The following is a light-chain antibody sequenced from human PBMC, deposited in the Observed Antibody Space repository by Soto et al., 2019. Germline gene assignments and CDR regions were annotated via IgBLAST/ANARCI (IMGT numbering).Light chain of an antibody. V-gene: IGKV1-27*01. CDR3: QKYDSAPAWT. CDR2: AAS. CDR1: QDISNY. J-gene: IGKJ1*01. Sequence: DIQMTQSPSSLSAAVGDRVTIACRVSQDISNYLAWYQQKPGRAPKLLIFAASTLQSGVPSRFSGSGSGTEFTLTISSLQPEDVATYYCQKYDSAPAWTFGQGTKVEIK.